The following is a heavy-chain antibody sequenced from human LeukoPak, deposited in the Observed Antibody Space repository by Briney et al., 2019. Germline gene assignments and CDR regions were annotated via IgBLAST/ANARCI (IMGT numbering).Heavy chain of an antibody. CDR3: ARGVRYYYYYMDV. V-gene: IGHV4-59*09. Sequence: IVYIYYSGSTNYNPSLQRRVNISVDKSKNQFSLKLSSVTAADTAVYYCARGVRYYYYYMDVWGKGTTVTVSS. J-gene: IGHJ6*03. CDR2: IYYSGST.